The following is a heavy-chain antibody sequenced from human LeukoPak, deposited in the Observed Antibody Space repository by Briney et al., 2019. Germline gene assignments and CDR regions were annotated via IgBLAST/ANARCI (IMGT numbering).Heavy chain of an antibody. CDR3: ARDGASDSSGYYLNAFDI. CDR1: GFTFSNFG. J-gene: IGHJ3*02. D-gene: IGHD3-22*01. V-gene: IGHV3-7*01. CDR2: IKQEGSEK. Sequence: PGRSLRLSCAASGFTFSNFGMHWVRQAPGKGLEWVANIKQEGSEKYYVDSVKGRFTISRDNAKKSLYLQMNSLRAEDTAVYYCARDGASDSSGYYLNAFDIRGQGTMVTVSS.